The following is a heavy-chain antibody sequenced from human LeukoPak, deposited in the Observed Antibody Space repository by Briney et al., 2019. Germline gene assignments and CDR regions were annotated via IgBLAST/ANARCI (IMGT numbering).Heavy chain of an antibody. CDR2: ISGSGGST. CDR1: GFTFSSYA. J-gene: IGHJ6*03. CDR3: AKDGGIYYYYYMDV. D-gene: IGHD3-16*01. V-gene: IGHV3-23*01. Sequence: GGSLRLSCAASGFTFSSYAMSWVRQAPGKGLEWVSAISGSGGSTYYADSVKGRFTISRDNSKNTLYMQMNSLRAEDTAMYYCAKDGGIYYYYYMDVWGKGTTVTISS.